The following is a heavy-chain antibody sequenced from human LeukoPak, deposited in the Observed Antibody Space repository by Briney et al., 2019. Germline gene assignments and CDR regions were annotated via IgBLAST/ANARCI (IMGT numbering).Heavy chain of an antibody. J-gene: IGHJ4*02. CDR1: GGSISSSSYY. V-gene: IGHV4-39*07. CDR2: IYYSGST. CDR3: ASGIHIVVVTAIQYYFDY. D-gene: IGHD2-21*02. Sequence: KPSETLSLTCTVSGGSISSSSYYWGWIRQPPGKGLEWIGSIYYSGSTYYNPSLKSRVTIPVDTSKNQFSLKLSSVTAADTAVYYCASGIHIVVVTAIQYYFDYWGQGTLVTVSS.